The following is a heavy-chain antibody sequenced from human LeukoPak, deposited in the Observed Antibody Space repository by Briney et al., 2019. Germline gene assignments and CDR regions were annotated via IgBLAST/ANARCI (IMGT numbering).Heavy chain of an antibody. CDR1: GFTFSNYA. J-gene: IGHJ4*02. CDR2: ISGSGGST. D-gene: IGHD3-22*01. V-gene: IGHV3-23*01. Sequence: GGSLRLSCAASGFTFSNYAMSWVRQAPGKGLEWVSAISGSGGSTYYADSVKGRFTISRDNSKNTLYLQMNSLRAEDTAVYYCARGREYYDSSGYYYWGQGTLVTVSS. CDR3: ARGREYYDSSGYYY.